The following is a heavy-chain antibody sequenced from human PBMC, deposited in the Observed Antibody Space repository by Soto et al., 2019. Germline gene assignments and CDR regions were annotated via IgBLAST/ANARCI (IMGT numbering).Heavy chain of an antibody. D-gene: IGHD3-16*01. CDR3: ARDPWAEDY. CDR2: IYSGGST. Sequence: EVQLVESGGGLVQPGGSLRLSCAASGFTVSTKYMSWVRQAPGKGLEWVSVIYSGGSTFYADSVRGRFTISRDNSKNTVNLQMNSLRAEDTAVYYCARDPWAEDYWGQATLVTVSS. J-gene: IGHJ4*02. V-gene: IGHV3-66*01. CDR1: GFTVSTKY.